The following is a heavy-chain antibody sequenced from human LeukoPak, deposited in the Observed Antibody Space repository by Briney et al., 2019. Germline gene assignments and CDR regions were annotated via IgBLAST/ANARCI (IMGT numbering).Heavy chain of an antibody. Sequence: PGGSLRLSCAASGFTFSSYGMHWVRQAPGKGLEWVANIKEDGSEENYVDSVKGRFTISRDNARKSLYLQMNSLRVEDTAVYYCARGYSGYEFGYWGQGTLVTVSS. CDR1: GFTFSSYG. CDR3: ARGYSGYEFGY. V-gene: IGHV3-7*04. J-gene: IGHJ4*02. CDR2: IKEDGSEE. D-gene: IGHD5-12*01.